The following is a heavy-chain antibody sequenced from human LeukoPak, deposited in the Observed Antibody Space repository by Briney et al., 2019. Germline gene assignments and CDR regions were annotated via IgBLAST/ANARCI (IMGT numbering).Heavy chain of an antibody. Sequence: PGGSLRLSCTASGFSVITNDMTWVRQAPGKGLEWVSGLYSDGNTNYANSVQGRFTISRDNSKNTMYLEMNSLSPDDTAVYYCARGVEPLAANTLAYWGQGTLVTVSS. D-gene: IGHD1-14*01. CDR1: GFSVITND. V-gene: IGHV3-53*01. CDR3: ARGVEPLAANTLAY. CDR2: LYSDGNT. J-gene: IGHJ4*02.